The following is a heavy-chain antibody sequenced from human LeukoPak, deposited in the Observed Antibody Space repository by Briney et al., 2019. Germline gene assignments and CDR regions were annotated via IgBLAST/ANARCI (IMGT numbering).Heavy chain of an antibody. CDR3: ARTTEGYCGSTSCYGFSYSYYMDV. CDR2: INHSGST. J-gene: IGHJ6*03. D-gene: IGHD2-2*01. Sequence: SETLSLTCTVSGGSISSSSYYWGWIRQPPGKGLEWIGEINHSGSTNYNPSLKSRVTISVDTSKNQFSLKLSSVTAADTAVYYCARTTEGYCGSTSCYGFSYSYYMDVWGKGTTVTISS. V-gene: IGHV4-39*07. CDR1: GGSISSSSYY.